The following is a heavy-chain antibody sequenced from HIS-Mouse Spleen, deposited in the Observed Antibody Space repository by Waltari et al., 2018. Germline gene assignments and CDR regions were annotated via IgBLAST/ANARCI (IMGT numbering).Heavy chain of an antibody. V-gene: IGHV1-18*01. D-gene: IGHD3-3*01. Sequence: QVQLVQSGAEVKKPGASVKVSCKASGYTFTSYGISWVRQAPGQGLEWMGWISPYNGNTNYGQKLQGRVTMTTDKATSTAYMELRSLRSDDTAVYYCARSESRFLEWLDWFDPWGQGTLVTVSS. J-gene: IGHJ5*02. CDR2: ISPYNGNT. CDR1: GYTFTSYG. CDR3: ARSESRFLEWLDWFDP.